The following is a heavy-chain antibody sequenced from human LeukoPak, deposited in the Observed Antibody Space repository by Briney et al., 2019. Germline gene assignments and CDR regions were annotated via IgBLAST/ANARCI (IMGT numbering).Heavy chain of an antibody. Sequence: SETLSLTCTVSGGSISSSIYYWGWIRQPPGKGLEWIGNIYYRGNTYYNPSLKSRVTISVDTSKNQFSLRLSSVTAADTAVYYCARLLHSSGWYDYWGQGTLVTVSS. CDR3: ARLLHSSGWYDY. D-gene: IGHD6-19*01. V-gene: IGHV4-39*01. J-gene: IGHJ4*02. CDR1: GGSISSSIYY. CDR2: IYYRGNT.